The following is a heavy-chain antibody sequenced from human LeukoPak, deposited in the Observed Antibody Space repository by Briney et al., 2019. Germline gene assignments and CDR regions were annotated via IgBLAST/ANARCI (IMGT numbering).Heavy chain of an antibody. J-gene: IGHJ5*02. V-gene: IGHV3-23*01. CDR2: LSASGGTT. CDR3: AKLPREYCSSTSCPNWFYT. D-gene: IGHD2-2*01. Sequence: QPGGSLRLSCAASGFSFSSYAMTWVRQAPGKGLEWVSALSASGGTTYYADSVKGRFTTSRDNSKNTLYLQMNSLRAEDTAVYYCAKLPREYCSSTSCPNWFYTWGQGTLVTVSS. CDR1: GFSFSSYA.